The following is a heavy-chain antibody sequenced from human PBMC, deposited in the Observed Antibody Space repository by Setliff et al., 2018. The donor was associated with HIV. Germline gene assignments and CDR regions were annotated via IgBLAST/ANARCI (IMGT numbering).Heavy chain of an antibody. V-gene: IGHV4-61*09. Sequence: PSETLSLTCSVSGDSVFRPNYYLSWIRKPAGKGLEWIGHIYASGSANINPSFRRRVTMSDDTSKNQFSLRLTSVTAADTAVYYCARDRFGVPGDSWGQGTQVTVSS. J-gene: IGHJ5*01. CDR2: IYASGSA. CDR1: GDSVFRPNYY. D-gene: IGHD3-3*01. CDR3: ARDRFGVPGDS.